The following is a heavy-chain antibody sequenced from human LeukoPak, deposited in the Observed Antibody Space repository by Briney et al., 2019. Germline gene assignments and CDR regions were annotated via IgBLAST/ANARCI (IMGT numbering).Heavy chain of an antibody. CDR3: AKALLGSSGYYVPLDY. CDR2: ISGSGGST. CDR1: GFTFSSYA. D-gene: IGHD3-22*01. V-gene: IGHV3-23*01. J-gene: IGHJ4*02. Sequence: GGSLRLSCAASGFTFSSYAMSWVRQAPGKGLEWVSAISGSGGSTYYADSVKGRFTISRDNSKNTLYLQMNSLRAEDTAVYYCAKALLGSSGYYVPLDYWGQGTLVTGSS.